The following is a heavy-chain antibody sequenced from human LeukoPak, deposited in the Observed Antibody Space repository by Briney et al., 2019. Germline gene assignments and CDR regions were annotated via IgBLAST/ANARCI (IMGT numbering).Heavy chain of an antibody. J-gene: IGHJ4*02. CDR2: ISNSGGNT. CDR3: AKQLGYCSDGSCYFDY. CDR1: GFTFSSSA. D-gene: IGHD2-15*01. Sequence: GGSLTLSCTASGFTFSSSAMSWVRQAPGKGLEWVSAISNSGGNTYYADSVKGRFTISRDNSKNTLYLQLSSLRAEDTAVYYCAKQLGYCSDGSCYFDYWGQGTLVTVSS. V-gene: IGHV3-23*01.